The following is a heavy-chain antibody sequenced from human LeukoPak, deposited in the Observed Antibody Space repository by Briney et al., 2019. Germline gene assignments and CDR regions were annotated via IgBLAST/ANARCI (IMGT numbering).Heavy chain of an antibody. Sequence: GGSLRLSCAASGFTFDDYAMHWVRQAPGKGLEWVSGISWNSGSIGYADSVKGRFTISRDNAKNSLYLQMNRLRAEDTALYYCAKAMGYYYYYGMDVWGQGTTVTVSS. J-gene: IGHJ6*02. CDR3: AKAMGYYYYYGMDV. CDR1: GFTFDDYA. CDR2: ISWNSGSI. V-gene: IGHV3-9*01.